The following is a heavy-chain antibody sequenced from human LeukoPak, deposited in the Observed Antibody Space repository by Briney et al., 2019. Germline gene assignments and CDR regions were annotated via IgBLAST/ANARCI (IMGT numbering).Heavy chain of an antibody. J-gene: IGHJ4*02. CDR3: AKDTLSSTSPCDY. D-gene: IGHD2-2*01. CDR2: ISGSGDST. Sequence: GGSLRLSCAASGFTFSSYAMSWVRQAPGKGLEWVSAISGSGDSTYCADSVKGRFTISRDNSKNTLYLQMNSLRAEDTAVYYCAKDTLSSTSPCDYWGQGTLVTVSS. V-gene: IGHV3-23*01. CDR1: GFTFSSYA.